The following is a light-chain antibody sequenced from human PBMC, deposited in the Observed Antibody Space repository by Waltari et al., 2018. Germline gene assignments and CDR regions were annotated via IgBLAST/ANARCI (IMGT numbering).Light chain of an antibody. J-gene: IGKJ3*01. CDR2: ASS. CDR3: QQVNSYPFT. CDR1: QDISSS. V-gene: IGKV1-9*01. Sequence: DIQLTQSPSFLSASVGDRVTITCRASQDISSSLAWYQQKPGRAPKLLIYASSTLQSGVPSRLSGSGSGTEFTLTISSLQPEDFVTYYCQQVNSYPFTFGPGTILDVK.